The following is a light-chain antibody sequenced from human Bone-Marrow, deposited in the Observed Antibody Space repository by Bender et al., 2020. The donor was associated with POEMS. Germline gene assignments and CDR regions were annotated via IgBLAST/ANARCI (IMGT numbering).Light chain of an antibody. Sequence: QSALTQPASVSASPGQSITISCTGTSSDIGGFNYVSWYQQHPGKAPKLMIYEVSNRPSGVSNRFSGSKSGNTASLTISGLQDEDEADYYCSSYTSSSTRVIGGGTKLTVL. V-gene: IGLV2-14*01. J-gene: IGLJ2*01. CDR2: EVS. CDR1: SSDIGGFNY. CDR3: SSYTSSSTRV.